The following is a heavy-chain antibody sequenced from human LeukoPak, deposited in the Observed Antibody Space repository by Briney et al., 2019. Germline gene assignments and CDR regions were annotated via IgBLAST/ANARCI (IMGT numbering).Heavy chain of an antibody. D-gene: IGHD1-14*01. CDR2: IAYDGSRA. J-gene: IGHJ4*02. V-gene: IGHV3-33*01. CDR1: GFTFGGYG. Sequence: GGSLRLSCAGSGFTFGGYGMHWSRQTPGKGLEWVAVIAYDGSRAFYADSVKGRFTISRDNSKNTMSVQMDDLRAEDTAVYYCTRYNNDHFDYWGQGTLVTVSS. CDR3: TRYNNDHFDY.